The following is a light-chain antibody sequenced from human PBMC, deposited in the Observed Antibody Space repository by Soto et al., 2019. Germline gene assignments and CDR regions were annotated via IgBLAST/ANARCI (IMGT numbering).Light chain of an antibody. CDR1: HSISSY. V-gene: IGKV1-39*01. J-gene: IGKJ4*01. CDR3: QESYTGPAVS. Sequence: DIQMTQSPSSLSASVGDRVTITCRASHSISSYLNWYQQKPGKAPKLLIYAASSLQSGVPSRFSGSGSGTDITLTISCLQSEDFATYYCQESYTGPAVSFGGGTKVDIK. CDR2: AAS.